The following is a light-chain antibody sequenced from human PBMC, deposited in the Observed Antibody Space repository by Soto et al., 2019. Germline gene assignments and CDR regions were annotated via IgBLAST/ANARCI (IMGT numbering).Light chain of an antibody. Sequence: DIQMTQSPSSLSASVGDRVAITCRSSQSISDYLNWYQQKPGKALKLVIYGASNLQSGVPPRFSGSGSGSEFTLTISGLQPDDFAIYYCQQSYSTPYTFGQGTKVDIK. CDR3: QQSYSTPYT. J-gene: IGKJ2*01. V-gene: IGKV1-39*01. CDR2: GAS. CDR1: QSISDY.